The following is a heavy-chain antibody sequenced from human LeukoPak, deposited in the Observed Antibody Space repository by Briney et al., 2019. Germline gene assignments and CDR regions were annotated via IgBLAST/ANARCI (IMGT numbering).Heavy chain of an antibody. J-gene: IGHJ6*03. Sequence: ASVKVSCKASGYTFTSYAMHWVRQAPGQGLEWMGWINPSSGGTNYPQNFQGRVTMTRDTSLSTAYMEVSGLRSDDTAVYYCARGVVAATFYYYMDVWGKGTTVTVS. CDR1: GYTFTSYA. V-gene: IGHV1-2*02. CDR3: ARGVVAATFYYYMDV. CDR2: INPSSGGT. D-gene: IGHD2-15*01.